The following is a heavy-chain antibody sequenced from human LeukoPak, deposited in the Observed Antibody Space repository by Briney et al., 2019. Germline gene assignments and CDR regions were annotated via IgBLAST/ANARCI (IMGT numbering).Heavy chain of an antibody. CDR1: DDSISRNY. CDR2: IHSSGKT. Sequence: SETLSLTCTVSDDSISRNYWNWIRQPPGKGLEWIGYIHSSGKTNYNPSLKSRVTISLDTSRNHFSLKLNSVTAADTAVYFCASFRPVDYYFYGVDVWGQGTTVTVSS. J-gene: IGHJ6*02. V-gene: IGHV4-59*01. CDR3: ASFRPVDYYFYGVDV.